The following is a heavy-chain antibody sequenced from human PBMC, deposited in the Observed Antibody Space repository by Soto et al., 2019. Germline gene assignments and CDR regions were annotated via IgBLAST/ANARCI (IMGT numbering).Heavy chain of an antibody. Sequence: SDTLSLTCTVSSGSISSSNYYWGWIRQPPGKGLEWIGSIYYSGRTYYNPSLKNRVTISVDTSKNQFSLNLSSVTAADTAVYYCARRAAAGTAFDYWGQGTPVNVSS. D-gene: IGHD6-13*01. V-gene: IGHV4-39*01. CDR1: SGSISSSNYY. CDR2: IYYSGRT. J-gene: IGHJ4*02. CDR3: ARRAAAGTAFDY.